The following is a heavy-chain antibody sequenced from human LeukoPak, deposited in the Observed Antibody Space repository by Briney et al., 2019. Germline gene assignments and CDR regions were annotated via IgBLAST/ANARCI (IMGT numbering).Heavy chain of an antibody. Sequence: ASVKVSCKVSGYTLTELSMHWVRQAPGKGLEWMGGFDPEDGETIYAQKFQGRVTMTEDKTTDTAYMELSSLRSEDTAVYYCATDPAAYYYDSSGPYWGQGTLVTVSS. J-gene: IGHJ4*02. V-gene: IGHV1-24*01. CDR2: FDPEDGET. D-gene: IGHD3-22*01. CDR3: ATDPAAYYYDSSGPY. CDR1: GYTLTELS.